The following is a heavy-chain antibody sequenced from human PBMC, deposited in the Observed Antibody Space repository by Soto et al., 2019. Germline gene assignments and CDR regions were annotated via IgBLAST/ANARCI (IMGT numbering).Heavy chain of an antibody. CDR3: ARDYCSSTSCYCVLEGCWFDP. CDR2: ISSSSSYT. D-gene: IGHD2-2*01. J-gene: IGHJ5*02. V-gene: IGHV3-11*05. CDR1: GFTFSDYY. Sequence: PAGSLRLSCAASGFTFSDYYMSWIRQAPGKGLEWVSYISSSSSYTNYADSVKGRFTISRDNAKNSLYLQMNSLRAEDTAVYYCARDYCSSTSCYCVLEGCWFDPWGQGTLVTVSS.